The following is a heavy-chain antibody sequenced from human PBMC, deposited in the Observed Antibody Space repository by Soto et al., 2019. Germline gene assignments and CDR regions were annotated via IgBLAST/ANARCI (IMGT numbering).Heavy chain of an antibody. CDR2: ISGSVGST. J-gene: IGHJ3*02. CDR1: GFTFSSYA. D-gene: IGHD3-10*01. CDR3: ARPLWFGELLEMNAFDI. V-gene: IGHV3-23*01. Sequence: GGSLRLSCAASGFTFSSYAMSWVRQAPGKGLEWVSAISGSVGSTYYADSVKGRFTISRDNSKNALYLQMNSLRAEDTAVYYCARPLWFGELLEMNAFDIWGQGTMVTVSS.